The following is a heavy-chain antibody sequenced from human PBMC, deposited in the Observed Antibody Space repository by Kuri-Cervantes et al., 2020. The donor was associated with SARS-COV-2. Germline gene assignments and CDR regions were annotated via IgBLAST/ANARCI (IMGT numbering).Heavy chain of an antibody. CDR2: IYNSRST. Sequence: SEPLCLTCAVSGYSISSGYNWSWIRQPPGKVLEGTGYIYNSRSTNYNPSLKSRVTISVDTSKNQFSLKLSSVTAADTAVYYCARYALGDLSGYYYGMDVWGQGTTVTVSS. J-gene: IGHJ6*02. V-gene: IGHV4-38-2*01. CDR3: ARYALGDLSGYYYGMDV. CDR1: GYSISSGYN. D-gene: IGHD3-10*01.